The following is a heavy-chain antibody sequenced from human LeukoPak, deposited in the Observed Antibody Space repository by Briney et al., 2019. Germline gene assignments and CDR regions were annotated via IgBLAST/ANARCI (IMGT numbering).Heavy chain of an antibody. CDR3: ARHAHTPSFDP. V-gene: IGHV4-34*01. J-gene: IGHJ5*02. CDR1: GGSFSGYY. D-gene: IGHD2-15*01. Sequence: SETLSLTCAVYGGSFSGYYWSWIRQPPGKGLEWIGEINHSGSTNYNPSLKSRVTISVDTSKNQFSLKLSSVTAADTAVYYCARHAHTPSFDPWDQGTLVTVSS. CDR2: INHSGST.